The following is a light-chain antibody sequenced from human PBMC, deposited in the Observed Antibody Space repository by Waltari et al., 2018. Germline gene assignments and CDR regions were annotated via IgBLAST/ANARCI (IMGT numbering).Light chain of an antibody. Sequence: QSVLTQPPSVSAAPGQKVTISCSGSSSNIGNNYVSWYQQLPGTAPKLLIYENNKRPSGSPDRFSGSKSGTAATLGITGLQTGDEADYYCGTWDSSLSAEVFGGGTKLTVL. CDR2: ENN. J-gene: IGLJ2*01. V-gene: IGLV1-51*02. CDR1: SSNIGNNY. CDR3: GTWDSSLSAEV.